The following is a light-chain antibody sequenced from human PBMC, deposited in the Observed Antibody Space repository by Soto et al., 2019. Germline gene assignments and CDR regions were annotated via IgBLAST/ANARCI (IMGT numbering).Light chain of an antibody. J-gene: IGKJ4*01. V-gene: IGKV1-39*01. CDR3: QQSYSIPLT. CDR1: QSIRSY. Sequence: DVPMTQSPSSLSASVGDRVTITCRASQSIRSYLNWYQQKPGNAPKLLIYAASTLQSGVPSRFSGSGSGTDFTLTISSLQPEDVASYYCQQSYSIPLTFGGGTKVEIK. CDR2: AAS.